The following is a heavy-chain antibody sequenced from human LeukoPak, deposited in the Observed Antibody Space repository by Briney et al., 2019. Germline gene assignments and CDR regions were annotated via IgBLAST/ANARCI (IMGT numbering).Heavy chain of an antibody. V-gene: IGHV3-33*01. CDR1: GYTFSNHG. CDR3: ARIKVDMVRGVIDY. J-gene: IGHJ4*02. Sequence: GGSLRLSCTASGYTFSNHGLHWVRQAPGKGLEWVALIWYDGSKRYYADSVQGRFTISRDDSKNTLFLQMNSLRAEDTAVYYCARIKVDMVRGVIDYWGQGTLVTVSS. CDR2: IWYDGSKR. D-gene: IGHD3-10*01.